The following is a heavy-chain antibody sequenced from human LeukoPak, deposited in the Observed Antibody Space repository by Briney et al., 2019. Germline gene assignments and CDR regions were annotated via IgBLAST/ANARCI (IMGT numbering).Heavy chain of an antibody. D-gene: IGHD3-22*01. CDR2: IYYSGST. CDR3: ARGRNYYDSSGYGY. CDR1: GGSISSYY. J-gene: IGHJ4*02. V-gene: IGHV4-59*01. Sequence: SETLPLTCTVSGGSISSYYWSWIRQPPGKGLEWIGYIYYSGSTNYNPSLKSRVTISVDTSKNQFSLKLSSVTAADTAVYYCARGRNYYDSSGYGYWGQGTLVTVSS.